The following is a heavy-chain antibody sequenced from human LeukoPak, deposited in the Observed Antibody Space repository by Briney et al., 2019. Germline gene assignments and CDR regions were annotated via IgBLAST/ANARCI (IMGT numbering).Heavy chain of an antibody. J-gene: IGHJ4*02. CDR3: AKNDGDGYNVVDY. CDR2: ISYDGSNK. D-gene: IGHD5-24*01. V-gene: IGHV3-30*18. CDR1: GFTFSSYG. Sequence: PGRSLRLPCAASGFTFSSYGMHWVRQAPGKGLEWVAVISYDGSNKYYADSVKGRFTISRDNSKNTLYLQMNSLRAEDTAVYYCAKNDGDGYNVVDYWGQGTLVTVSS.